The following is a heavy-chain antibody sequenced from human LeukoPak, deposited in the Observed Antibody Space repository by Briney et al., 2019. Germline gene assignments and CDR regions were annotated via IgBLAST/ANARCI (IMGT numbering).Heavy chain of an antibody. J-gene: IGHJ4*02. CDR1: GFTFSNAW. D-gene: IGHD3-10*01. CDR2: ISGSGGST. Sequence: PGGSLRLSCAASGFTFSNAWMSWVRQAPGKGLEWVSAISGSGGSTYYADSVKGRFTISRDNSKNTLYLQMNSLRAEDTAVYYCAKYPVGHYFDYWGQGTLVTVSS. CDR3: AKYPVGHYFDY. V-gene: IGHV3-23*01.